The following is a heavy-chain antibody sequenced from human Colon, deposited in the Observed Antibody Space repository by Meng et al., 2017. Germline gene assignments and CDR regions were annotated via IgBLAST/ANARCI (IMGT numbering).Heavy chain of an antibody. D-gene: IGHD1-14*01. CDR2: IYYSGTT. CDR3: ARDRVPGKY. J-gene: IGHJ4*02. Sequence: QSEGLGPGLVRPSETLALTCTVSGGSVSSGTYYWSWIRQPPGKGLEWIGCIYYSGTTNYNPSLKSRVTISVDTSKNQFSLKLSSVTPADTAVYFCARDRVPGKYWGQGTLVTVSS. V-gene: IGHV4-61*01. CDR1: GGSVSSGTYY.